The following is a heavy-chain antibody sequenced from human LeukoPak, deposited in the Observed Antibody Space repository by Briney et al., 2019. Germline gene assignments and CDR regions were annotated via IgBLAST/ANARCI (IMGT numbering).Heavy chain of an antibody. Sequence: TLSLTCTVSGGSISSYYWSWIRQPPGKGLEWLALIYWNDDKRYSPSLKSRLTITKDTSKNQVVLTMTNMDPVDTATYYCAHSPNYITIFGVVITHNWFDPWGQGTLVTVSS. CDR2: IYWNDDK. V-gene: IGHV2-5*01. CDR1: GGSISSYYW. D-gene: IGHD3-3*01. CDR3: AHSPNYITIFGVVITHNWFDP. J-gene: IGHJ5*02.